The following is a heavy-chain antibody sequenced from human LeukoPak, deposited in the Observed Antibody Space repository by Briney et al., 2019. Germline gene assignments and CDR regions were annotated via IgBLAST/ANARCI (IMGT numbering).Heavy chain of an antibody. J-gene: IGHJ4*02. CDR3: GYTNNFYH. V-gene: IGHV3-7*01. CDR2: IKHDGSEE. D-gene: IGHD3-16*02. Sequence: GESLRLSCVASGVSISGQWMNWVRQAPGQGLEWVANIKHDGSEEYYVDSVKGRFTISRDDGRNSVSLQMNSVRTEDTAVYYCGYTNNFYHWGQGTLVTVSS. CDR1: GVSISGQW.